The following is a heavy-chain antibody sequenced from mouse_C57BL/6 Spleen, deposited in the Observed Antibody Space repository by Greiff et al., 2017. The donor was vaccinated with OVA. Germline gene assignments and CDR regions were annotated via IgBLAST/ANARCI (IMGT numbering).Heavy chain of an antibody. J-gene: IGHJ4*01. CDR2: INPNYGTT. CDR1: GYSFTDYN. D-gene: IGHD2-5*01. Sequence: EVKLQESGPELVKPGASVKISCKASGYSFTDYNMNWVKQSNGKSLEWIGVINPNYGTTSYNQKFKGKATLTVDQSSSTAYMQLNSLTSEDSAVYYCARRDSNYVNYAMDYWGQGTSVTVSS. V-gene: IGHV1-39*01. CDR3: ARRDSNYVNYAMDY.